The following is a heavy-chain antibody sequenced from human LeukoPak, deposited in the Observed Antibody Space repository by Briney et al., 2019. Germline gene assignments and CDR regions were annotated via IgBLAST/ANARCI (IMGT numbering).Heavy chain of an antibody. CDR2: IYTSGST. V-gene: IGHV4-61*02. Sequence: PSQTLSLTCTVSGGSINSGSYYWSWIRQPAGKGLEWIGRIYTSGSTNYNPSLKSRVTISVDTSKNQFSLKLSSVTAADTAVYYCAREGYSYGFDYWGQGTLVTVSS. CDR1: GGSINSGSYY. J-gene: IGHJ4*02. CDR3: AREGYSYGFDY. D-gene: IGHD5-18*01.